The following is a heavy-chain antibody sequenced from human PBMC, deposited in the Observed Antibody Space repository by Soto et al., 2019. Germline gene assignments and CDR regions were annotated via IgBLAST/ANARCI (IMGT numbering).Heavy chain of an antibody. CDR3: ARSESSYYGADAFDI. D-gene: IGHD1-26*01. V-gene: IGHV1-3*01. Sequence: VASVKVSCKASGYTFTSYAMHWVRQAPGQRLEWMGWINAGNGNTKYSQKFQGRVTITRDTSASTAYMELSSLRSEDTAVYYCARSESSYYGADAFDIWGQGTMVTGS. CDR2: INAGNGNT. J-gene: IGHJ3*02. CDR1: GYTFTSYA.